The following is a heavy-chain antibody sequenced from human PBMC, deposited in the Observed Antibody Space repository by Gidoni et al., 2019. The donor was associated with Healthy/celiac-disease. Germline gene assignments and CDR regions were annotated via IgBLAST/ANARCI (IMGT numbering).Heavy chain of an antibody. CDR1: GFTFSSYW. CDR3: ARVSVIVDFAY. J-gene: IGHJ4*02. V-gene: IGHV3-7*01. CDR2: IKQDGSEK. Sequence: EVQLVEAGGGLVQPGGSLRRSGAASGFTFSSYWMSWVRQAPGKGLEWVANIKQDGSEKYCVDSVKCRFTIARDNAKNSLYLQMNSLRAEDTAVYYCARVSVIVDFAYWGQGTLVTVSS. D-gene: IGHD3-22*01.